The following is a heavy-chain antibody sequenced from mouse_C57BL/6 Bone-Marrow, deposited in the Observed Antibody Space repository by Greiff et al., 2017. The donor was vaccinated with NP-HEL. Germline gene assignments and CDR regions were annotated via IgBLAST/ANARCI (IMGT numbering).Heavy chain of an antibody. Sequence: VKLMESGAELVKPGASVKMSCKASGYTFTTYPIEWMKQNHGKSLEWIGNFHPYNDDTKYNEKFKGKATLTVEKSSSTVYLELSRLTSDDSAVYYCARGYYGSSYDAMDYWGQGTSVTVSS. V-gene: IGHV1-47*01. CDR2: FHPYNDDT. CDR3: ARGYYGSSYDAMDY. D-gene: IGHD1-1*01. CDR1: GYTFTTYP. J-gene: IGHJ4*01.